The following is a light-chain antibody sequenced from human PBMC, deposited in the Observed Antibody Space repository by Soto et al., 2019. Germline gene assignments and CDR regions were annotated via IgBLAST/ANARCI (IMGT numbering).Light chain of an antibody. V-gene: IGKV3-11*01. CDR2: DAS. CDR3: QQRANWPPT. J-gene: IGKJ1*01. Sequence: EIVLTHSPATLSLSPGEKATLSCSASQSVSSSLAWYQQKPGQAPGLLIYDASSRATGIPARFSGSGSGTDFALTISSLEPEDFAVYYCQQRANWPPTFGQGTKVDIK. CDR1: QSVSSS.